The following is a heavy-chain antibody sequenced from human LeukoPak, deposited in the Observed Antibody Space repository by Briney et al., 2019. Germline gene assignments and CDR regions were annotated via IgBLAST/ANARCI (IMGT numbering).Heavy chain of an antibody. Sequence: ASVKVSCKASGYTFTSYGISWVRQAPGQGLEWMGWISAYNGNTNYAQKLQGRVTMTTDTSTSTAYMELRSLRSDDTAVYYCARGRYYGSGSYFRSYWFDPWGQGTLATVSS. CDR3: ARGRYYGSGSYFRSYWFDP. J-gene: IGHJ5*02. CDR2: ISAYNGNT. D-gene: IGHD3-10*01. CDR1: GYTFTSYG. V-gene: IGHV1-18*01.